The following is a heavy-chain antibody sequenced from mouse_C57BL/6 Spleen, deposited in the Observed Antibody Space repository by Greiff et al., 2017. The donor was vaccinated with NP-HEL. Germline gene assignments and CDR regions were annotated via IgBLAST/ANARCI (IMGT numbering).Heavy chain of an antibody. Sequence: QVQLKESGAELVRPGTSVKVSCKASGYAFTNYLIEWVKQRPGQGLEWIGVINPGSGGTNYNEKFKGKATLTADKSSSTAYMQLSSLTSEDSAVYFCARHHYYGSSAYWGQGTLVTVSA. D-gene: IGHD1-1*01. CDR3: ARHHYYGSSAY. J-gene: IGHJ3*01. CDR1: GYAFTNYL. CDR2: INPGSGGT. V-gene: IGHV1-54*01.